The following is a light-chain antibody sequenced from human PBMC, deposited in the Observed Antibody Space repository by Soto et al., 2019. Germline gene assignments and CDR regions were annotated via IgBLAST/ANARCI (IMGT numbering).Light chain of an antibody. CDR3: CSNAGSYPFV. Sequence: QSVLTQPRSVSVSPGQSVTISCTGTSSDVGGYNYVSWYQHHTGKAPKLMIYDVDKRPSGVPGRFSGPKSGNTASLTISGLQAEDEADYYCCSNAGSYPFVFGTGTKVTVL. CDR2: DVD. CDR1: SSDVGGYNY. J-gene: IGLJ1*01. V-gene: IGLV2-11*01.